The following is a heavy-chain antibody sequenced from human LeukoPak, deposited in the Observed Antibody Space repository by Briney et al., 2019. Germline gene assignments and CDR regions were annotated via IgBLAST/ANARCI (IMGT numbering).Heavy chain of an antibody. CDR1: GYTFTGYY. J-gene: IGHJ4*02. Sequence: GASVKVSCKAPGYTFTGYYMHWVRQAPGQGLEWMGWINPNSGGTNYAQKFQGRVTMTRDTSISTAYMELRSLRSDDTAVYHCARDQDYGSGIDYWGQGTLVTVSS. CDR3: ARDQDYGSGIDY. V-gene: IGHV1-2*02. CDR2: INPNSGGT. D-gene: IGHD3-10*01.